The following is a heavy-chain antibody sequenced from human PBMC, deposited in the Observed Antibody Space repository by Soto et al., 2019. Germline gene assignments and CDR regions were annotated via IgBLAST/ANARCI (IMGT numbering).Heavy chain of an antibody. D-gene: IGHD4-4*01. CDR1: GYSFNSYC. CDR3: ARRDYSNYGDFDY. Sequence: PGVPLKISCKGSGYSFNSYCIGWVRQRPRKGLEWMGIIYSDDSSTRYSPSFKGQVTISADKSISTAYLKWSSLNAADTAMYYCARRDYSNYGDFDYWGQGTLVTVSS. CDR2: IYSDDSST. V-gene: IGHV5-51*01. J-gene: IGHJ4*02.